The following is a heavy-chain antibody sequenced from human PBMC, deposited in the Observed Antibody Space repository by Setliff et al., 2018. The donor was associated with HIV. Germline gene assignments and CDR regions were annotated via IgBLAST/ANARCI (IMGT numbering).Heavy chain of an antibody. CDR1: GGSISSSSYY. D-gene: IGHD2-15*01. CDR3: ARSRRYCSGGSCGDGFFDY. J-gene: IGHJ4*02. CDR2: IYYSGST. V-gene: IGHV4-39*01. Sequence: PSETLSLTCTVSGGSISSSSYYWGWIRQPPGKGLEWIGSIYYSGSTYYNPSLKSRVTISVDTSKNQFSLKLSSVTAADTAVYYCARSRRYCSGGSCGDGFFDYWGQGTLVTVYS.